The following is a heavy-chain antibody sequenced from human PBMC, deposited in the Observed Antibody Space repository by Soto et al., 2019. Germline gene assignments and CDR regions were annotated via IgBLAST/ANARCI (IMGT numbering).Heavy chain of an antibody. CDR2: IIPIFGTA. D-gene: IGHD1-26*01. CDR1: GGTFSSYA. V-gene: IGHV1-69*06. CDR3: ARGIVGATVYYYGMDV. J-gene: IGHJ6*02. Sequence: GASVKVSCKASGGTFSSYAISWVRQAPGQGLEWMGGIIPIFGTANYAQKFQGRVTITADKSTSTAYMELSSLRSEDTAVYYCARGIVGATVYYYGMDVWGQGTTVTVSS.